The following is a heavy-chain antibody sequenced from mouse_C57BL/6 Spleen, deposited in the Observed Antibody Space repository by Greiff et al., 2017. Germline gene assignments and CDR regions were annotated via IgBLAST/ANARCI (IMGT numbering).Heavy chain of an antibody. D-gene: IGHD1-1*01. J-gene: IGHJ2*01. CDR3: ARGGVTTVVAPVDY. CDR1: GYSITSGYY. CDR2: ISYDGSN. Sequence: VQLQQSGPGLVKPSQSLSLTCSVTGYSITSGYYWNWIRQFPGNKLEWMGYISYDGSNNYNPSLKNRISITRDTSKNQFFLKLNSVTTEDTATYYCARGGVTTVVAPVDYWGQGTTLTVSS. V-gene: IGHV3-6*01.